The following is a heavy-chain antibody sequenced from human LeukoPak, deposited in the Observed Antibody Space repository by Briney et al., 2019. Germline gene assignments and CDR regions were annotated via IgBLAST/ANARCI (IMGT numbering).Heavy chain of an antibody. Sequence: GSSVKVSCKASGGTFSSYAIIWVRQAPGQGLEWMGRIIPIFGTANYAQKFQGRVTITTDESTSTAYMELSSLRSEDTAVYYCRGGDYYDSSGYSTDYWGQGTLVTVSS. CDR1: GGTFSSYA. CDR2: IIPIFGTA. D-gene: IGHD3-22*01. CDR3: RGGDYYDSSGYSTDY. J-gene: IGHJ4*02. V-gene: IGHV1-69*05.